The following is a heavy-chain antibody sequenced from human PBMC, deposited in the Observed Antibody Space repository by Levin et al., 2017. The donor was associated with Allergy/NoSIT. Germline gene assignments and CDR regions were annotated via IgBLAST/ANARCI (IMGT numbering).Heavy chain of an antibody. Sequence: GESLKISCAASGFTFDDYGMNWVRQAPGKGLEWVSGINWKGGRTGYADSVKGRFTISRDNAKKSLFLAMNSLRAEDTPLYYCARDKGKAVAGGFDYWGQGTLVTVSS. J-gene: IGHJ4*02. CDR2: INWKGGRT. D-gene: IGHD6-19*01. V-gene: IGHV3-20*04. CDR3: ARDKGKAVAGGFDY. CDR1: GFTFDDYG.